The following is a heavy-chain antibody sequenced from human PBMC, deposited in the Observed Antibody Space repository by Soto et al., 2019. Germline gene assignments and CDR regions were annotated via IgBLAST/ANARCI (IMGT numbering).Heavy chain of an antibody. V-gene: IGHV3-23*01. J-gene: IGHJ6*02. CDR1: GFTFSSYA. D-gene: IGHD3-10*01. CDR3: ARQLEIWFGDTYYYYGMDV. CDR2: ISGSGGST. Sequence: PGGSLRLSCAASGFTFSSYAMSWVRQAPGKGLEWVSAISGSGGSTYYADSVKGRFTISRDNSKNTLYLQMNSLRAEDTAVYYCARQLEIWFGDTYYYYGMDVWGQGTTVTVSS.